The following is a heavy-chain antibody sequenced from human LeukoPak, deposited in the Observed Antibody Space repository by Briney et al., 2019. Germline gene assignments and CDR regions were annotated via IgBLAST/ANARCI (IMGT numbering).Heavy chain of an antibody. CDR1: GGSFSGYY. J-gene: IGHJ4*02. CDR3: ARGRRRGDGYRSRTYYFDY. V-gene: IGHV4-34*01. Sequence: SETLSLTCAVYGGSFSGYYWSWIRQPPGKGLEWIGEINHSGSTNYNPSLKSRVTISVDTSKNQFSLKLSSVTAADTAVYYCARGRRRGDGYRSRTYYFDYWGQGTLVTVSS. D-gene: IGHD5-24*01. CDR2: INHSGST.